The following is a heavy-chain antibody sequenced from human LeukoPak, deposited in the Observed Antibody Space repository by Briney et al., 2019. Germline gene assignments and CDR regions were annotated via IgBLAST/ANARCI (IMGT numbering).Heavy chain of an antibody. V-gene: IGHV3-48*01. D-gene: IGHD3-3*01. Sequence: GGSLRLSCAASGFTFSSYSMNWVRQAPGKGLEWVSYISSSSSTIYYADSEKGRFTISRDNAKNSLYLQMNSLRAEDTAVYYCARRAHSDFWSGYFYFDYWGQGTLVTVSS. CDR3: ARRAHSDFWSGYFYFDY. CDR2: ISSSSSTI. CDR1: GFTFSSYS. J-gene: IGHJ4*02.